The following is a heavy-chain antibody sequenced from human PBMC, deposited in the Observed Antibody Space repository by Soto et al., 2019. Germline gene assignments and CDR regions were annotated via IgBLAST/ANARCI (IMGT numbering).Heavy chain of an antibody. CDR3: AASRSYDTTGYLAANDAFDI. CDR2: IVVGSGNT. J-gene: IGHJ3*02. V-gene: IGHV1-58*01. D-gene: IGHD3-22*01. Sequence: SVKVSCKASGFTFTSSAVQWVRQARGQRLEWIGWIVVGSGNTNYAQKFQERVTITRDMSTSTAHMELSSLRSEDTAVYYCAASRSYDTTGYLAANDAFDIWGQGTMVTVSS. CDR1: GFTFTSSA.